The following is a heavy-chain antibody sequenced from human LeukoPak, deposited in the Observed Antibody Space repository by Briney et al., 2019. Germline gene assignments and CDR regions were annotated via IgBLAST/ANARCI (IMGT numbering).Heavy chain of an antibody. CDR2: VMPGGHI. V-gene: IGHV3-66*01. D-gene: IGHD4-17*01. CDR3: ARGNSATTTFDF. J-gene: IGHJ4*02. CDR1: GFSVDSVF. Sequence: TGGSLRLSCRASGFSVDSVFMNWVRQPPGEGLEWVSFVMPGGHIDYTDSVKGRFTISRDSFKNTLSLQMNSLRVDDTAVYYCARGNSATTTFDFWGQGTLVTVSS.